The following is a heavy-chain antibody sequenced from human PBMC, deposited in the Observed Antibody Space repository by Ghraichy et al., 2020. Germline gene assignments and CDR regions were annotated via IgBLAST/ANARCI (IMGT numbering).Heavy chain of an antibody. CDR2: ISFDGRMR. D-gene: IGHD3-3*01. V-gene: IGHV3-30*18. Sequence: GGSLRLSCSVSGFHFSKFDMHWVRQPPGKGLEWVGVISFDGRMRFYGDSVKGRFTISRDNSWNTLSLQMDSLSNEDTATYFCAKELRDFQSAYYYTMDAWGQGTTVTVSS. CDR3: AKELRDFQSAYYYTMDA. CDR1: GFHFSKFD. J-gene: IGHJ6*02.